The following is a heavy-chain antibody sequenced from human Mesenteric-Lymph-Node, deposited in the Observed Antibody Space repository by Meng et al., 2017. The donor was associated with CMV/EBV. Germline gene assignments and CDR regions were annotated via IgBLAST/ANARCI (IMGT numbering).Heavy chain of an antibody. CDR2: ISSSGSTI. CDR1: FTFSDYY. D-gene: IGHD3-22*01. CDR3: ASAGFDYYDSSPDAFDI. J-gene: IGHJ3*02. V-gene: IGHV3-11*01. Sequence: FTFSDYYMSWIRQAPGKGLEWVSYISSSGSTIYYADSVKGRFTISRDNAKNSLYLQMNSLRAEDTAVYYCASAGFDYYDSSPDAFDIWGQGTMVTVSS.